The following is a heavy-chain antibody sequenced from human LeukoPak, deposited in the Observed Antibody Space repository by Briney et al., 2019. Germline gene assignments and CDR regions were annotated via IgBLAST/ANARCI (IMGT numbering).Heavy chain of an antibody. V-gene: IGHV1-69*13. D-gene: IGHD6-19*01. CDR2: IIPIFGTA. CDR3: ARSHSGWYGGTFDY. J-gene: IGHJ4*02. CDR1: GGTXSSYA. Sequence: ASVKVSCKASGGTXSSYAISWVRQAPGQGLEWMGGIIPIFGTANYAQKFQGRVTITADESTSTAYMELSSLRSEDTAVYYCARSHSGWYGGTFDYWGQGTLVTVSS.